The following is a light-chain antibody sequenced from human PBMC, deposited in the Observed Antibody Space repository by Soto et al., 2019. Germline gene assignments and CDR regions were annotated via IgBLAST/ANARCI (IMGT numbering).Light chain of an antibody. V-gene: IGKV3-15*01. CDR3: QQYNNWPGT. Sequence: EIVMTQSPATLSVSPGERATLSCRASQSVSSKLAWYQQKPGQAPRLLIYGASTRATGIPARFSGSGSGTEFTLTISSLQSEDFAVYYCQQYNNWPGTFGQGTKVEI. J-gene: IGKJ1*01. CDR2: GAS. CDR1: QSVSSK.